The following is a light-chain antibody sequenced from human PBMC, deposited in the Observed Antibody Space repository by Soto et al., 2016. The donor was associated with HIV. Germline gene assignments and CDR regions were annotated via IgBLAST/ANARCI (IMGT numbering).Light chain of an antibody. V-gene: IGKV1-5*03. CDR1: QSISGW. CDR3: QQYNSYSPWT. CDR2: EAT. Sequence: DIQMTQSPSTLSASVGDRVTITCRASQSISGWLAWYQHKPGKAPKLLIYEATSLQRGVPSRFSGSESGTEFTLTISSLQPDDFATYYCQQYNSYSPWTFGQGTKVEI. J-gene: IGKJ1*01.